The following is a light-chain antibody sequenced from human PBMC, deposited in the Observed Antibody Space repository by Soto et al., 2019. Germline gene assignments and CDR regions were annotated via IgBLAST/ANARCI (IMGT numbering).Light chain of an antibody. J-gene: IGKJ2*02. V-gene: IGKV3-20*01. CDR3: QKYGSSPCT. CDR1: QSVSSSY. Sequence: EIVLTQSPGTLSLSPGERATLSCRASQSVSSSYLAWYQQKPGQAPRLLIYGASSRATGIPDRFSGSGSGTDFALTISRLEPEDFAVNYCQKYGSSPCTFGQGTKLEIK. CDR2: GAS.